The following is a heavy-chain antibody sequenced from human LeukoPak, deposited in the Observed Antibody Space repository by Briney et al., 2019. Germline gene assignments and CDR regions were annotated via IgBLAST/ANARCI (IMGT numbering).Heavy chain of an antibody. CDR2: IFSNDEK. CDR1: GFSLSNARMG. J-gene: IGHJ4*02. CDR3: ARGDYDYVWGSYRLYYFDY. D-gene: IGHD3-16*02. Sequence: SGPVLVKPTETPTLTCTVSGFSLSNARMGVSWIRQPPGKALEWLAHIFSNDEKSYSTSLKSRLTISKDTSKSQVVLTMTNMDPVDTATYYCARGDYDYVWGSYRLYYFDYWGQGTLVTVSS. V-gene: IGHV2-26*01.